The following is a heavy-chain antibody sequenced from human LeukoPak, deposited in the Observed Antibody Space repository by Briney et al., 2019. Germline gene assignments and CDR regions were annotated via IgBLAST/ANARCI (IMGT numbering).Heavy chain of an antibody. D-gene: IGHD2/OR15-2a*01. J-gene: IGHJ5*02. Sequence: SETLSLTCTVSGGSISSSSFYWAWIRQPPGKGLELIGSIYYSGTTYYNPSVKSRVTMSVDTSKKQFSLQLSSVTAADTAVYYCARAFTFPNWFDPWGQGTLVTVSS. CDR1: GGSISSSSFY. CDR2: IYYSGTT. V-gene: IGHV4-39*01. CDR3: ARAFTFPNWFDP.